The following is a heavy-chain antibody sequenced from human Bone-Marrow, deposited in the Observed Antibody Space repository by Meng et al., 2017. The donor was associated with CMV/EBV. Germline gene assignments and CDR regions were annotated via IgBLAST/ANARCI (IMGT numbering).Heavy chain of an antibody. CDR2: ISHGEDT. CDR3: ARVRCSGGSCFYFDF. CDR1: GDSISRSDW. Sequence: SGDSISRSDWWTWVRQPTGEGLEWIGEISHGEDTNYSPSLKSRVTISMDKSKRHFSLRVNSVTAADTAVYYCARVRCSGGSCFYFDFWGQGTLVTVSS. J-gene: IGHJ4*02. D-gene: IGHD2-15*01. V-gene: IGHV4-4*02.